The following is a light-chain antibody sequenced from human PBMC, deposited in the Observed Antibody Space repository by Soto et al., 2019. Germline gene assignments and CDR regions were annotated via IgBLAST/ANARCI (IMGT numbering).Light chain of an antibody. CDR1: SSDVGSYDL. Sequence: QSVLTQPASVSGSPGQSITISCTGTSSDVGSYDLVSWYQQHPGKAPKLIIYEVNKRPSGVSNRFSGSKSGNTASLTISGLQAEDEADYYCCSYAGSTTLFGGGTKVTVL. V-gene: IGLV2-23*02. CDR2: EVN. J-gene: IGLJ2*01. CDR3: CSYAGSTTL.